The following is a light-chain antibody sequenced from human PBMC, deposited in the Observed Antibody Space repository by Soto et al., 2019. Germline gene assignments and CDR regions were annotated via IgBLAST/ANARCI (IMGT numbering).Light chain of an antibody. J-gene: IGLJ2*01. Sequence: QSALTQPPSASGSPGQSVAISCTGTSSDVGGYNFVSWYQHHPGKAPKLMIFEVSKRPSGVPDRLSGSKSGNTASLTVSGLQAEDEADYYCGSYAGNNKIFGGGTKLTVL. CDR3: GSYAGNNKI. CDR2: EVS. CDR1: SSDVGGYNF. V-gene: IGLV2-8*01.